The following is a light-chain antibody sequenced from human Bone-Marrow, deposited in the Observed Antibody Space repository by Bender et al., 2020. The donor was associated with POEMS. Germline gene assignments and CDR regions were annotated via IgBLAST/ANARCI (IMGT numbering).Light chain of an antibody. Sequence: QSVLTQPPSVSGAPGQRVIISCTGSSSNIGAGYDVHWYKNLPGTVPKLLIYGNTNRPSGAPGRFSGSRSGTSASLAISGLQPEDEADYYCQSYDRSLSASVFGGGTKLTV. CDR2: GNT. CDR3: QSYDRSLSASV. CDR1: SSNIGAGYD. V-gene: IGLV1-40*01. J-gene: IGLJ3*02.